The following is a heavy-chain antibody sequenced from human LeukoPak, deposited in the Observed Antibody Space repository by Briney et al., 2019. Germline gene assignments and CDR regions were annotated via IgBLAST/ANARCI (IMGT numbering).Heavy chain of an antibody. CDR3: AKGTGGYWYFDL. D-gene: IGHD7-27*01. CDR2: ISGSGGST. J-gene: IGHJ2*01. CDR1: GFTFSSYA. Sequence: PGGSLRLSCAASGFTFSSYAMSWVRQAPGKGLEWVSAISGSGGSTYYADSVKGRFTISRDNSKNTLYLQMNSLRVDDRALYYCAKGTGGYWYFDLWGRGTLVTVSS. V-gene: IGHV3-23*01.